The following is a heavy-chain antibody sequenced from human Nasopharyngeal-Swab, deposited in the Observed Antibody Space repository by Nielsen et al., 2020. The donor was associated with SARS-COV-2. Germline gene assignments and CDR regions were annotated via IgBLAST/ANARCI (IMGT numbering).Heavy chain of an antibody. D-gene: IGHD3-22*01. CDR2: IYYSGST. J-gene: IGHJ3*02. CDR1: GGSVSSGSYY. Sequence: GSLRLSCTVSGGSVSSGSYYWSWIRQPPGKGLEWIGYIYYSGSTNYNPSLKSRVTISVDTSKNQFSLKLSSVTAADTAVYYCAREPDTMIAVSPDAFDIWGQETMVTVSS. V-gene: IGHV4-61*01. CDR3: AREPDTMIAVSPDAFDI.